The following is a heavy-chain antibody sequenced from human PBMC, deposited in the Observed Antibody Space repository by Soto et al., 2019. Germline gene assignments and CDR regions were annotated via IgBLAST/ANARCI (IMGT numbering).Heavy chain of an antibody. Sequence: PGGSLRLSCAASGFTVSSNYMSWVRQAPGKGLEWVSAISGSGGATYYADSVKGRFTISRDNAKNSLYLQMNSLRAEDTAVYYCARDLRGSSGNYGPAYWGQGTLVTVSS. CDR1: GFTVSSNY. CDR3: ARDLRGSSGNYGPAY. D-gene: IGHD1-26*01. J-gene: IGHJ4*02. V-gene: IGHV3-23*01. CDR2: ISGSGGAT.